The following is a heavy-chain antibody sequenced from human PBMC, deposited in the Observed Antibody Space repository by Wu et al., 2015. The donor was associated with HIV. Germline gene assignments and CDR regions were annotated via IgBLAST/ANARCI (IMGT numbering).Heavy chain of an antibody. Sequence: QVQLQQWGAGLLKPSETLSLTCAVHGGSLSGYHWSWIRQSPDKGLEWIGEVNHSGVANYNPSLESRVTISLDTSKDQFSLKLTSVTAADTAVYYCARFQYHLLRRHDYLDVWGKGSAVIVSS. D-gene: IGHD3-3*01. CDR1: GGSLSGYH. V-gene: IGHV4-34*01. J-gene: IGHJ6*03. CDR2: VNHSGVA. CDR3: ARFQYHLLRRHDYLDV.